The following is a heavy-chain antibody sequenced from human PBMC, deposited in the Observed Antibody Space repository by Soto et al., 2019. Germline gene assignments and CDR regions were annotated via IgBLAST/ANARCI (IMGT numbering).Heavy chain of an antibody. J-gene: IGHJ6*02. D-gene: IGHD6-13*01. CDR1: GFTFSSYG. CDR3: ARDSAAAGTFYYYGTDV. V-gene: IGHV3-33*01. CDR2: IWYDGSNK. Sequence: GGSLRLSCAASGFTFSSYGMHWVRQAPGKGLEWVAVIWYDGSNKYYADSVKGRFTISRDNSKNTLYLQMNSLRAEDTAVYYCARDSAAAGTFYYYGTDVWGQGTTVTVSS.